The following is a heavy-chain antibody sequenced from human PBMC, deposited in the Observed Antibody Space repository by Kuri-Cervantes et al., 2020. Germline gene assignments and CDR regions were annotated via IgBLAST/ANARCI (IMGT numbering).Heavy chain of an antibody. J-gene: IGHJ5*02. Sequence: GESLKISCAASGSTFSSYAMSWVRQAPGKGLEWVSSISSSSSYIYYADSVKGRFTISRDNAKNSLYLQMNSLRAEDTALYCCARDHYGGAGFDPWGQGTLVTVSS. CDR3: ARDHYGGAGFDP. V-gene: IGHV3-21*01. CDR2: ISSSSSYI. CDR1: GSTFSSYA. D-gene: IGHD3-16*01.